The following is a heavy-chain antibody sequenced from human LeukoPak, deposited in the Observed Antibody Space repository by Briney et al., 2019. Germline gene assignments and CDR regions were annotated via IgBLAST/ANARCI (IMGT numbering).Heavy chain of an antibody. Sequence: GGSLRLFCAASGFTFSNAWLSWVRQAPGKGLEWVGRIKSKVDGGTKDYATPVKGRFTISTGDSKDTLYLQMNSLITEDTTVYFCTREGRDSSGWYGAFDIWGQGTMVTVSS. J-gene: IGHJ3*02. D-gene: IGHD6-19*01. CDR2: IKSKVDGGTK. V-gene: IGHV3-15*01. CDR1: GFTFSNAW. CDR3: TREGRDSSGWYGAFDI.